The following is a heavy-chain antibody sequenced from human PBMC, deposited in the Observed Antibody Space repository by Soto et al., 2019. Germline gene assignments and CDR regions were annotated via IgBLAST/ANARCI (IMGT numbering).Heavy chain of an antibody. CDR1: GGSISSYY. D-gene: IGHD6-13*01. CDR2: IYYSGST. Sequence: QVQLQESGPGLVKPSETLSLTCTVSGGSISSYYWSWIRQPPGKGLEWIGYIYYSGSTNYNPSLKSRATISVDPSKNPFSLKLSSVTAADTAVYYCARVSSSSWYFDYWGQGTLVTVSS. CDR3: ARVSSSSWYFDY. J-gene: IGHJ4*02. V-gene: IGHV4-59*01.